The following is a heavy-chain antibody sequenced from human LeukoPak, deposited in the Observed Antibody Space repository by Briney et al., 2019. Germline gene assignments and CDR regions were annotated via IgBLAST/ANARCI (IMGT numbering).Heavy chain of an antibody. CDR2: INPNSGGT. J-gene: IGHJ6*02. V-gene: IGHV1-2*02. CDR1: GYIFTAYY. CDR3: ARAVGPKAGHYYHYGMDV. D-gene: IGHD6-13*01. Sequence: GASVKASCKASGYIFTAYYMHWVRQAPGQGLEWMGWINPNSGGTNYAQKFQGRVTMTRDTSISTAYMELSRLRSDDTAVYYCARAVGPKAGHYYHYGMDVWGQGPTVTVSS.